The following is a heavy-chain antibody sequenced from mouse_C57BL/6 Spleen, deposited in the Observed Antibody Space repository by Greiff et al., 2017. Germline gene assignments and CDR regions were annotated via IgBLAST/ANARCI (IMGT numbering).Heavy chain of an antibody. CDR1: GFTFSDYY. CDR3: ARHEAMDY. V-gene: IGHV5-12*01. J-gene: IGHJ4*01. Sequence: EVKLMESGGGLVQPGGSLKLSCAASGFTFSDYYMYWVRQTPEKRLEWVAYISNGGGSTYYPDTVKGRFTISRDNAKNPLYLQMSRLKSEDTAMYYCARHEAMDYWGQGTSVTVSS. CDR2: ISNGGGST.